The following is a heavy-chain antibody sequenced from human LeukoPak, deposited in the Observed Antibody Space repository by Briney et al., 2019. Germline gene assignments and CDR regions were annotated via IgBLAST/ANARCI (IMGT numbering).Heavy chain of an antibody. CDR1: GSMYNYY. D-gene: IGHD2-15*01. Sequence: SETLSLTCTVSGSMYNYYWSWIRQPPGEGLEWIGYIHYNGNTNYNPSLKSRVTMALDTSKNQFSLKLSSVTAADTAVYYCARDLNCSGGSCYRGYYYYYYMDVWGKGTTVTVSS. J-gene: IGHJ6*03. V-gene: IGHV4-59*12. CDR2: IHYNGNT. CDR3: ARDLNCSGGSCYRGYYYYYYMDV.